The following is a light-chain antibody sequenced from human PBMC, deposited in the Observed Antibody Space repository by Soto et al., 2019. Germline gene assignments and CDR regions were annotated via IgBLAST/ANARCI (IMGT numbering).Light chain of an antibody. J-gene: IGLJ3*02. CDR2: DVS. V-gene: IGLV2-11*01. CDR1: SSDVGGYNS. Sequence: QSALTQPRSVSGSPGQSVTISCTGTSSDVGGYNSVSWYQQYPGKAPKLMIYDVSKRPSGVPDRFSGSKSGNAASLSISGLQAEDEADYYCCSYAGTYTWVFGGGTKLTVL. CDR3: CSYAGTYTWV.